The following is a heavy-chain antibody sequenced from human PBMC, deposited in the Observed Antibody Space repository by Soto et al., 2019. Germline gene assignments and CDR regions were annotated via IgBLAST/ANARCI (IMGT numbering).Heavy chain of an antibody. CDR3: AKDRLRYVGPNWFDP. CDR2: ISGSGGST. Sequence: GGSLRLSCAASGFTFSSYAMSWVRQAPGKGLEWVSAISGSGGSTYYADSVKGRFTISRDNSKNTLYLQMNSLRAEDTAVYYCAKDRLRYVGPNWFDPWGQGTLVTVSS. V-gene: IGHV3-23*01. J-gene: IGHJ5*02. CDR1: GFTFSSYA. D-gene: IGHD3-16*02.